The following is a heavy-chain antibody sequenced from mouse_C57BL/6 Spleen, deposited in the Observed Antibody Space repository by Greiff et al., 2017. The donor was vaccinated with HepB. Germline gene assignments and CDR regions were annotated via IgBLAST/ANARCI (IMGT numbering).Heavy chain of an antibody. CDR1: GYSFTDYN. CDR2: INPNYGTT. Sequence: VQLKESGPELVKPGASVKISCKASGYSFTDYNMNWVKQSNGKSLEWIGVINPNYGTTSYNQKFKGKATLTVDQSSSTAYMQLNSLTSADSAVYYCARAGAMITRAWFAYWGQGTLVTVSA. V-gene: IGHV1-39*01. CDR3: ARAGAMITRAWFAY. D-gene: IGHD2-4*01. J-gene: IGHJ3*01.